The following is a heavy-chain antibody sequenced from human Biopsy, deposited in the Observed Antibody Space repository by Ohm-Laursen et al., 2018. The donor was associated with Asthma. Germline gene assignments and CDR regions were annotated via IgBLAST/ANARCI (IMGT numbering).Heavy chain of an antibody. CDR3: ARIKIRIGAGTDRYFDL. Sequence: VASVKVSCKASGYPFTDYYVHWVRQAPGQGLEWMGRIDPNSGGTNYAQKFLGRVTMTRDTSVNTAFMVLSRLRSDDTAVYYRARIKIRIGAGTDRYFDLWGRGTLVTVSS. CDR2: IDPNSGGT. CDR1: GYPFTDYY. J-gene: IGHJ2*01. D-gene: IGHD3-16*01. V-gene: IGHV1-2*06.